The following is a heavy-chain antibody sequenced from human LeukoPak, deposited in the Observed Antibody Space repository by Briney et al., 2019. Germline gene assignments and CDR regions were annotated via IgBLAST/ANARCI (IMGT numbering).Heavy chain of an antibody. CDR1: GFNFGSYS. Sequence: GGSLRLSCAASGFNFGSYSMTWVRQAPGKGLEWDSVMRADSATTFYADSVKGRFTISRDNSKNTLYLQMNSLRAEDTAVYYCAKGFDDYVWGSYPPGFDYWGQGTLVTVSS. CDR3: AKGFDDYVWGSYPPGFDY. CDR2: MRADSATT. V-gene: IGHV3-23*01. D-gene: IGHD3-16*02. J-gene: IGHJ4*02.